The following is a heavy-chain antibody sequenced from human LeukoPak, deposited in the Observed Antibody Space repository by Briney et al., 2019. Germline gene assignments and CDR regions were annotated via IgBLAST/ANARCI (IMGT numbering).Heavy chain of an antibody. CDR2: ISYDGSNK. CDR1: GFTFSSYG. Sequence: GRSLRLSCAASGFTFSSYGMHWVRQAPGKGLEWVAVISYDGSNKYYADSVKGRFTISRDNSKNTLYLQMNSLRAEGTAVYYCAKDHYDSSVLLYWGQGTLVTGSS. J-gene: IGHJ4*02. V-gene: IGHV3-30*18. CDR3: AKDHYDSSVLLY. D-gene: IGHD3-22*01.